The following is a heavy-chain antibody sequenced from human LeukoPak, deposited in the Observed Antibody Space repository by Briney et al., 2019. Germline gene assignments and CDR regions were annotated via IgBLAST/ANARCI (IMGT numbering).Heavy chain of an antibody. CDR3: AKDVETTVTIWSYFDY. J-gene: IGHJ4*02. CDR1: GFTFSNYA. Sequence: PGGSLRLSCAASGFTFSNYAMSWVRQAPGKGLEWVSGISASGGYTFYADSVKGRFTISRDNSKNTLYLQMNSLRAEDTAVYYCAKDVETTVTIWSYFDYWGRGTLVTVSS. D-gene: IGHD4-17*01. V-gene: IGHV3-23*01. CDR2: ISASGGYT.